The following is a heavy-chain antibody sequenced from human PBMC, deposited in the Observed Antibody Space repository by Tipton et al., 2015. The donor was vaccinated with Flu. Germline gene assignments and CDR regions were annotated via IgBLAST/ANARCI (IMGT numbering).Heavy chain of an antibody. Sequence: RSLRLSCAASGFTVSSNYLSWVRQAPGKGLEWVGSIRSKGFGGTTHYAASVKDRFTISRDDSKRLAYLQMNSLGTEDTGVYYCAKAMYFDYWGQGTLVTVSS. V-gene: IGHV3-49*04. CDR2: IRSKGFGGTT. J-gene: IGHJ4*02. D-gene: IGHD2-2*01. CDR3: AKAMYFDY. CDR1: GFTVSSNY.